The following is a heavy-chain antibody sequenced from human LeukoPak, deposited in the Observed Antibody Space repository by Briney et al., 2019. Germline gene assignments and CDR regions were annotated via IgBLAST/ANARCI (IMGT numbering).Heavy chain of an antibody. CDR3: AKDLREGYDSSGYSYTDAFDI. D-gene: IGHD3-22*01. CDR2: ISWNSGSI. V-gene: IGHV3-9*01. CDR1: GFTFDDYA. J-gene: IGHJ3*02. Sequence: GGSLRLSCAASGFTFDDYAMHWVRQAPGKGLEWVSGISWNSGSIGYADSVKGRFTISRDNSKNTLYLQMNSLRAEDTAVYYCAKDLREGYDSSGYSYTDAFDIWGQGTMVTVSS.